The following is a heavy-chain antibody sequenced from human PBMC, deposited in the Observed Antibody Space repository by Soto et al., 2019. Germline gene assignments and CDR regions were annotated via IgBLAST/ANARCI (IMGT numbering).Heavy chain of an antibody. CDR2: INHSGGT. V-gene: IGHV4-34*01. D-gene: IGHD3-10*01. CDR3: AREVWGSGRIRFDP. CDR1: GGSFSDYY. J-gene: IGHJ5*02. Sequence: QVQLQQWGAGLLKPSETLSLTCAVYGGSFSDYYWSWIRQPPGKGLEWIGEINHSGGTNYNPSLKSRVTISVDTSKNQFSLKLSSVTAADTAVYYCAREVWGSGRIRFDPWGQGTLVTVSS.